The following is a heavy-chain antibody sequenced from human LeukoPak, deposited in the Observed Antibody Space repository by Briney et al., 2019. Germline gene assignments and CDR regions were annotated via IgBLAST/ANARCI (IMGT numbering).Heavy chain of an antibody. CDR3: ARGQGYCSSTSCPDLFDY. D-gene: IGHD2-2*01. Sequence: GGSLRLSCAASGFTVSSNYMSWVRQAPGKGLEWVSVIYSGGSTYYADSVKGRFTISRDNSKNTLYLQMNSLRAEDTAVYYCARGQGYCSSTSCPDLFDYWGQGTLVTVSS. V-gene: IGHV3-53*01. CDR1: GFTVSSNY. J-gene: IGHJ4*02. CDR2: IYSGGST.